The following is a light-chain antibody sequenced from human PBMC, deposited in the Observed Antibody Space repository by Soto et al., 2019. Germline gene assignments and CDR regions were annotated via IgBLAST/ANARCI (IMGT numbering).Light chain of an antibody. V-gene: IGLV1-40*01. J-gene: IGLJ3*02. CDR3: QSYDSSLSGWV. Sequence: QSVLTQPPSVSGAPGQRVTISCTGSSSNIGAGYDVHWYQQLPGTAPKLLISGNSNRPSGVPDRFSGPKSGTSASLAITGLQAEDEADYYCQSYDSSLSGWVFGGGTQLTVL. CDR1: SSNIGAGYD. CDR2: GNS.